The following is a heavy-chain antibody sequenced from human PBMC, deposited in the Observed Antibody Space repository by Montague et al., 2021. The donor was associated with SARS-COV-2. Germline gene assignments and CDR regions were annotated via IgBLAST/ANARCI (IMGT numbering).Heavy chain of an antibody. D-gene: IGHD6-19*01. CDR1: GDSVSSKRAA. Sequence: CAISGDSVSSKRAARNWIRQSPSRGLEWLGRTYYRSKWYNEYAVPVNSRITINPDPSKNQFSLQVNSVTPEDTAVYYCARGADRYYFYGMDVWGQGTTVTVSS. CDR3: ARGADRYYFYGMDV. CDR2: TYYRSKWYN. V-gene: IGHV6-1*01. J-gene: IGHJ6*02.